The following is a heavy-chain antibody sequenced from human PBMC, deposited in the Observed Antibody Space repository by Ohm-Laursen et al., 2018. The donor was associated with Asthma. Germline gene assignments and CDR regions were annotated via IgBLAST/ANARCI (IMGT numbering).Heavy chain of an antibody. CDR2: ISYDGSNK. J-gene: IGHJ3*02. CDR1: GFTFSSYG. CDR3: ARGDRRDGYKGDAFDI. Sequence: SLRLSCAASGFTFSSYGMHWVRQAPGKGLEWVAVISYDGSNKYYADSVKGRFTISRDNSKNTLYLQMISLRAEDTAVYYCARGDRRDGYKGDAFDIWGQGTMVTVSS. D-gene: IGHD5-24*01. V-gene: IGHV3-30*03.